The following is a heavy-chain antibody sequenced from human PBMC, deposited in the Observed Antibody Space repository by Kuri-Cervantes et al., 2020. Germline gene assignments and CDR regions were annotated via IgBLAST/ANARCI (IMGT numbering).Heavy chain of an antibody. Sequence: GESLKISCAASGFTFSSYAMHWVRQAPGKGLEWVAVTSYDGSNKYYADSVKGRFTISRDNSKNTLYLQMNSLRAEDTAVYYCAREGRITMIVVVITRNNEFDYWGQGTLVTVSS. CDR2: TSYDGSNK. J-gene: IGHJ4*02. CDR1: GFTFSSYA. V-gene: IGHV3-30-3*01. CDR3: AREGRITMIVVVITRNNEFDY. D-gene: IGHD3-22*01.